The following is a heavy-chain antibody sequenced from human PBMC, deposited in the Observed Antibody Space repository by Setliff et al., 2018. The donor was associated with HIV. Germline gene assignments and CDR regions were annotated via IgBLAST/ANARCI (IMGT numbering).Heavy chain of an antibody. D-gene: IGHD5-12*01. V-gene: IGHV4-39*01. CDR3: ARLGDSGYDFRGYFDY. CDR2: VYYSGGT. CDR1: GGSVSDTSYY. J-gene: IGHJ4*02. Sequence: SETLSLTCTVSGGSVSDTSYYWGWIRQPPGKGLEWLANVYYSGGTYYNPSLNSRVTISVDTSRNQFSLKLTSVTAADTALYFCARLGDSGYDFRGYFDYWGQGKLVTVSS.